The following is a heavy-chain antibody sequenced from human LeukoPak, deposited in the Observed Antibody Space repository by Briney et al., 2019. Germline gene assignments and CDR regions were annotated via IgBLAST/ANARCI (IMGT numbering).Heavy chain of an antibody. V-gene: IGHV3-23*01. CDR1: GFTFNNFT. CDR2: ISGSGGTA. J-gene: IGHJ4*02. Sequence: GGSLRLSCVASGFTFNNFTMRWVRQAPGKGLEWVSAISGSGGTAYYADSVKGRFTISRDNSKNTLYLQMNSLRAEDTAVYYCAKKGYYDGSGYYMYYFDHWGQGTLVTVSS. D-gene: IGHD3-22*01. CDR3: AKKGYYDGSGYYMYYFDH.